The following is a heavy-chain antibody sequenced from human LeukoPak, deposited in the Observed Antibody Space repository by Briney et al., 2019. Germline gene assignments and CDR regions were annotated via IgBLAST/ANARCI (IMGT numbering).Heavy chain of an antibody. CDR1: GFTFSSYE. CDR2: ISSSGSTI. V-gene: IGHV3-48*03. D-gene: IGHD5-24*01. J-gene: IGHJ4*02. Sequence: GGSLRLSCAASGFTFSSYEMNWVRQAPGKGLEWVSYISSSGSTIYYADSVKGRFTISRDNAKNSLYLQMYSLRAEDTAVYYCALPIEMAIPGRYWGQGTLVTVSS. CDR3: ALPIEMAIPGRY.